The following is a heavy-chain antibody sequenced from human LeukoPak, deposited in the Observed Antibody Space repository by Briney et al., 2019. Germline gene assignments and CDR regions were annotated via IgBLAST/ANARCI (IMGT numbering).Heavy chain of an antibody. CDR1: GGSIGLYY. V-gene: IGHV4-59*01. CDR3: ARGRGSLTY. J-gene: IGHJ4*02. Sequence: KPSETLSLTCTVSGGSIGLYYWSWIRQPPGKGLEWIGYFYDTRSPKYNPSLERRVTISVDMSRNQFSLNLTSVTAADTAVYYCARGRGSLTYWGQGTLATVSS. D-gene: IGHD3-10*01. CDR2: FYDTRSP.